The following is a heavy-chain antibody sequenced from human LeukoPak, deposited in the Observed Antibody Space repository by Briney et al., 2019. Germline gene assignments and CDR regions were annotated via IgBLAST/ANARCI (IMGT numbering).Heavy chain of an antibody. CDR3: ARDVRSVCSSTSCYWGMDV. J-gene: IGHJ6*02. CDR2: IYTSGST. V-gene: IGHV4-4*07. Sequence: SETLSLTCTVSGGSISSYYWSWIRQPAGKGLEWIGRIYTSGSTNYNPSLKSRVTMSVDTSKNQFSLKLSSVTAADTAVYYCARDVRSVCSSTSCYWGMDVWGQGTTVTVSS. D-gene: IGHD2-2*01. CDR1: GGSISSYY.